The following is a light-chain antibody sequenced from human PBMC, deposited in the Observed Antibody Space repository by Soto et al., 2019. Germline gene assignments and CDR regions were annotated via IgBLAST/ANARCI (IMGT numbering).Light chain of an antibody. CDR2: EVS. CDR1: SSDVGSYNL. V-gene: IGLV2-23*02. CDR3: SSYAGRFYV. Sequence: QSALTQPASVSGYPGQSITISCTGTSSDVGSYNLVSWYQHNPGKAPKLLISEVSKRPSGVSNSFSGFRSGNTAYLTISGLESEVDSDYSCSSYAGRFYVFGPGTKLTVL. J-gene: IGLJ1*01.